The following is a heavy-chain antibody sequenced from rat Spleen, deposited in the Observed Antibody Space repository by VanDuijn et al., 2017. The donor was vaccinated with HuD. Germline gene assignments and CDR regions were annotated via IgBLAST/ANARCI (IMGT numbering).Heavy chain of an antibody. CDR3: VRHRDYYNSYVYAFDY. CDR1: GFTFSDYY. V-gene: IGHV5-29*01. J-gene: IGHJ2*01. CDR2: FSYDGRTT. Sequence: EVQLVESDGGLVRPGRSLKLSCAASGFTFSDYYMAWVRQAPTEGLEWVATFSYDGRTTYYRDSVKGRFTISRDNAKRTLYLQMDSLRSEDTATYYCVRHRDYYNSYVYAFDYWGQGVMVTVSS. D-gene: IGHD1-2*01.